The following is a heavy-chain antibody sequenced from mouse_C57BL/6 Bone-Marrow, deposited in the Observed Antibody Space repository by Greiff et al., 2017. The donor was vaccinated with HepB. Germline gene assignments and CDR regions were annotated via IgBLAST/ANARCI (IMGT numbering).Heavy chain of an antibody. CDR2: IDPSDSYT. V-gene: IGHV1-69*01. CDR3: ARRGVTTDWYFDV. CDR1: GYTFTSYW. Sequence: VQLQQPGAELVMPGASVKLSCKASGYTFTSYWMHWVKQRPGQGLEWIGEIDPSDSYTNYNQKFKGKSTLTVDKSSNTAYMQLSSLTSEDSAVYYCARRGVTTDWYFDVWGTGTTVTVSS. D-gene: IGHD1-1*01. J-gene: IGHJ1*03.